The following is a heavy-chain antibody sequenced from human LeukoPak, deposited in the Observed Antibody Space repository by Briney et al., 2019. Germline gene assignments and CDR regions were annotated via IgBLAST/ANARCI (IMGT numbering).Heavy chain of an antibody. V-gene: IGHV4-39*01. D-gene: IGHD2-2*01. CDR1: GGSISSGSYY. J-gene: IGHJ5*02. Sequence: SETLSLTCSVSGGSISSGSYYWGWIRQPPGKGLEWIGSIYYSGSIYYNPSLKSRVTISVDTSKNQFSLRLTSVTAADTAVYYCARRLVVPAATYWFDPWGQGTLVTVSS. CDR2: IYYSGSI. CDR3: ARRLVVPAATYWFDP.